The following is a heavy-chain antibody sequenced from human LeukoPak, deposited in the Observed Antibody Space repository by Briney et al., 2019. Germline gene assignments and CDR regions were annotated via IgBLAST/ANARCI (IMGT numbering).Heavy chain of an antibody. V-gene: IGHV3-23*01. CDR1: GFTFSGHA. CDR3: AKGPNSDAFDI. CDR2: ISAGGGSR. J-gene: IGHJ3*02. D-gene: IGHD1-7*01. Sequence: PGGSLRLSCAASGFTFSGHAMSWLRQAPGKGLEWVSGISAGGGSRYYADSVKGRFTISRDNVKNTLYLQMNRLRAEDTAVYYCAKGPNSDAFDIWGQGTMVTVSS.